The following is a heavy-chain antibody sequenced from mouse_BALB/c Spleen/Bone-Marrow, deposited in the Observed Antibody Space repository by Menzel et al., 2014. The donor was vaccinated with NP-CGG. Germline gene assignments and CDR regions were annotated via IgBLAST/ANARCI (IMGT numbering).Heavy chain of an antibody. J-gene: IGHJ3*01. CDR3: ARNANWLFTY. CDR2: INPGSGDT. Sequence: QVQLQQPGAELVRPGTSVKVSCKASGYAFTTYLIGWVKQRPGQGLEWIGVINPGSGDTHYNEKFKDKATLTADKSSSTAYMQLSSLTSDDSAVYFCARNANWLFTYWGQGTLVTVSA. V-gene: IGHV1-54*01. D-gene: IGHD4-1*01. CDR1: GYAFTTYL.